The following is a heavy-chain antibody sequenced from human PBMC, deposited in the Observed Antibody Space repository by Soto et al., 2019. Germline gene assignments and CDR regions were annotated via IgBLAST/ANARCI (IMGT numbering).Heavy chain of an antibody. CDR3: ARANCISTSCYYYYGMDV. V-gene: IGHV1-69*12. CDR1: GGTFSSYA. Sequence: QVQLVQSGAEVKKPGSSMKVSCKASGGTFSSYAISWVRQAPGQGLEWMGGIIPIFGTANYAQKFQGRVTITADESTSTAYMELSSLRSEDTAVYYCARANCISTSCYYYYGMDVWGQGTTVTVSS. D-gene: IGHD2-2*01. J-gene: IGHJ6*02. CDR2: IIPIFGTA.